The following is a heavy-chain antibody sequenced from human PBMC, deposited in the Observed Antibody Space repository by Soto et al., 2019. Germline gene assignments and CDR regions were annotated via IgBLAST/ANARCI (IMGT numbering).Heavy chain of an antibody. D-gene: IGHD2-2*01. V-gene: IGHV4-61*01. Sequence: QVQLQESGPGLVKPSETLSLTCTVSGGSVSSGSYYWSWIRQPPGKGLEWIGYIYYSGSTNYKPSLKSRVTISVDTSKNQFSLKLSSVTAADTAVYYCARGYCSSTSCPNWFDPWGQGTLVTVSS. CDR1: GGSVSSGSYY. CDR3: ARGYCSSTSCPNWFDP. CDR2: IYYSGST. J-gene: IGHJ5*02.